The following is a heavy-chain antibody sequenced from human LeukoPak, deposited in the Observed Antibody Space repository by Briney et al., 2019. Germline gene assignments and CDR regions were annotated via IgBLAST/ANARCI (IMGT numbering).Heavy chain of an antibody. CDR1: GGTFSSYA. J-gene: IGHJ3*02. D-gene: IGHD2-2*01. CDR2: IIPIFGTA. V-gene: IGHV1-69*13. CDR3: ARDSHCSSTSCYAEAFDI. Sequence: ASVKVSCKASGGTFSSYAISWVRQPPGQGLELMGGIIPIFGTANYAQKFQGRVTITADESTSTAYMELSSLRSEDTAVYYCARDSHCSSTSCYAEAFDIWGQGTMVTVSS.